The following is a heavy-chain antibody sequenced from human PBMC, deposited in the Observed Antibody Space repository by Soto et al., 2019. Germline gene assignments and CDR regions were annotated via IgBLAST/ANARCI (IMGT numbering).Heavy chain of an antibody. CDR1: GFTFSTYA. CDR2: ISYDGINK. CDR3: ARDHTYYDLWSGYFTY. D-gene: IGHD3-3*01. J-gene: IGHJ4*02. V-gene: IGHV3-30-3*01. Sequence: PGGSLILSCAASGFTFSTYAMHWVRQAPGKGPEWVAVISYDGINKYYADSVKGRFTISRDNSKNTLYLQMNSLRAEDTAVYYCARDHTYYDLWSGYFTYWGQGALVTVSS.